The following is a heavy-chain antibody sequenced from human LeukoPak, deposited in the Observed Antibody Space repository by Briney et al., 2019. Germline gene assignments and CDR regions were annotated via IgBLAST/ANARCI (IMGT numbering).Heavy chain of an antibody. D-gene: IGHD4-23*01. CDR3: TTAPYDGRDY. J-gene: IGHJ4*02. Sequence: GGSLRLSCEASRFTFSNAWMSWVRQSPGKGLEWVGRIKSKADGGATDYAAPVKGRFSVSRDDSDNIFYLQMNSLKTEDTGVYYCTTAPYDGRDYWGQGTLVTVSS. CDR1: RFTFSNAW. V-gene: IGHV3-15*01. CDR2: IKSKADGGAT.